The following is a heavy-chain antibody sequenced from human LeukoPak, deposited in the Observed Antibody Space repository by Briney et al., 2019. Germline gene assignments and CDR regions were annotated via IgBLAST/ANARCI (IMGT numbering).Heavy chain of an antibody. CDR2: ISWNSGSI. Sequence: PGGSLRLSCAASGFTFDDYAMHWVRQAPGKGLEWVSGISWNSGSIGYADSVKGRFTISRDNAKNSLYLQMNSLRAEDTALYYCAKDMTLSSGWLGLDYWGQGTLVTVSS. CDR1: GFTFDDYA. CDR3: AKDMTLSSGWLGLDY. V-gene: IGHV3-9*01. D-gene: IGHD6-19*01. J-gene: IGHJ4*02.